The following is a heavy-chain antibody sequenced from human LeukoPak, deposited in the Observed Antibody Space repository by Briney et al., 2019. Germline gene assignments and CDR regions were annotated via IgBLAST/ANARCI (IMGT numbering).Heavy chain of an antibody. CDR3: ARETSYDSSGYYKAFDI. V-gene: IGHV4-61*02. Sequence: PSQTLSLTCTVSGGSINSGSYYWSWIRQPAGKELEWIGRIYTSGTTNYNPSLRSRVTISIDTSKNQLSLKLISVTAADTAVYYCARETSYDSSGYYKAFDIWGQGTMVTVSS. CDR2: IYTSGTT. CDR1: GGSINSGSYY. D-gene: IGHD3-22*01. J-gene: IGHJ3*02.